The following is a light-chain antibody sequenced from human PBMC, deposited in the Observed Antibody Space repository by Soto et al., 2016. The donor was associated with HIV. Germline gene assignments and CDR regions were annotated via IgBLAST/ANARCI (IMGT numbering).Light chain of an antibody. J-gene: IGLJ2*01. CDR3: QAWDSSTVV. V-gene: IGLV3-21*01. CDR2: DDS. CDR1: NIGRKS. Sequence: SYELTQPPSVSVAPGKTARINCGGNNIGRKSVHWYQQRPGQAPVLVIYDDSDRPSGIPERFSGSNSGNTATLTISGTQAMDEADYYCQAWDSSTVVFGGGTKLTVL.